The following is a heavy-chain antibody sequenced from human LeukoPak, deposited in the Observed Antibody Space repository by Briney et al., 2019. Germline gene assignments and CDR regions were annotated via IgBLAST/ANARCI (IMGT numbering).Heavy chain of an antibody. CDR1: GGSINNYY. D-gene: IGHD4-17*01. CDR2: IYYSGST. CDR3: ARLGYDDYALVH. J-gene: IGHJ4*02. Sequence: SETLSLTCTVSGGSINNYYWSWIRQPPGKGLEWIGYIYYSGSTNYNPSLTGRVTILVDTSKNQFSLRLSSVTAADTAVYYCARLGYDDYALVHWGQGTLVTVSS. V-gene: IGHV4-59*08.